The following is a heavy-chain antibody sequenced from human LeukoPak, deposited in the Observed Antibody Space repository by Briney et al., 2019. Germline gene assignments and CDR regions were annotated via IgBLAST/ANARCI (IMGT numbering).Heavy chain of an antibody. Sequence: ASVKVSCKAPGYTFTSYAMNWVRQAPGQGLEWMGWINTNTGNPTYAQGFTGRFVFSLDTSVSTAYLQISSLKAEDTAVYYCARDLYCSSTSCYYHDYWGQGTLVTVSP. CDR1: GYTFTSYA. J-gene: IGHJ4*02. V-gene: IGHV7-4-1*02. CDR2: INTNTGNP. D-gene: IGHD2-2*01. CDR3: ARDLYCSSTSCYYHDY.